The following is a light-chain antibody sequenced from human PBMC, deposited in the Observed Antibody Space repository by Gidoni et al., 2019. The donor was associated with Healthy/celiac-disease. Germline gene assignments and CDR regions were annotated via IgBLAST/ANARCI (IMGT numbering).Light chain of an antibody. CDR1: QSISSY. J-gene: IGKJ1*01. V-gene: IGKV1-39*01. Sequence: DIQMTQSPSSLSASVGDRVTITCRASQSISSYLNWYQQKPGKAPKLLIYAASSLQSRVPSRFSGSRSGTEYTLTISSLQPADFATYYCQQSYSTPPTFGQGTKVEIK. CDR2: AAS. CDR3: QQSYSTPPT.